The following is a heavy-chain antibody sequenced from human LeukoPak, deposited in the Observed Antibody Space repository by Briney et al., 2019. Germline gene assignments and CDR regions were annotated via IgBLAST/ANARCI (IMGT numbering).Heavy chain of an antibody. Sequence: ASVKVSCKASGYTFTSYDINWVRQATGQGLEWMGWMNPNSGNTGYAQKFQGRVTMTRNTSISTAYMELSSLRSEDTAVYYCASHRIGTYSFDYWGQGTLVTVSS. CDR3: ASHRIGTYSFDY. D-gene: IGHD1-26*01. V-gene: IGHV1-8*01. CDR2: MNPNSGNT. J-gene: IGHJ4*02. CDR1: GYTFTSYD.